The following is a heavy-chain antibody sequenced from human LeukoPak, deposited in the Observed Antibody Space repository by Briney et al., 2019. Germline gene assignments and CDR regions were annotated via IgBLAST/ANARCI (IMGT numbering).Heavy chain of an antibody. CDR1: GVSISSYY. J-gene: IGHJ4*02. D-gene: IGHD5-18*01. CDR3: ARSSGYTYRSDY. CDR2: IYFSVSM. V-gene: IGHV4-59*08. Sequence: SGTLSLTCSVSGVSISSYYWSWIRQPPGRGLEWVGYIYFSVSMNYNPSLKSRVTISADTSKNQLSLKLSSVTAADTAVYYCARSSGYTYRSDYWGQGTLVTVPS.